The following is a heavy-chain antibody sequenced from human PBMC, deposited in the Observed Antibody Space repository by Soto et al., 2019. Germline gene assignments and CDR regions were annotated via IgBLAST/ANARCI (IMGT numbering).Heavy chain of an antibody. D-gene: IGHD1-26*01. Sequence: EVQLLESGGGLVQPGGSLRLSCAASGFTFSSYAMSWVRQAPGKGLEWVSAISGSGGSTYYADSVKGRFTISRDNSKNTLYLQMNSLRDEDTAVYDCAKPIVGATHFDYWGQGTLVTVSS. CDR3: AKPIVGATHFDY. CDR1: GFTFSSYA. J-gene: IGHJ4*02. V-gene: IGHV3-23*01. CDR2: ISGSGGST.